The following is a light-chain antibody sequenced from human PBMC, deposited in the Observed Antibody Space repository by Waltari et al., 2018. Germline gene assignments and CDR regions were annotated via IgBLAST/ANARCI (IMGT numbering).Light chain of an antibody. CDR3: QAWVSTTVV. Sequence: SYELTQPPSLSVSPGQAASITCSGDKLGDKHVSWYQQKPGQSPVVVIYKDTKRPSGIPQRFSASASGNTATLTISGTQAMDEADYYCQAWVSTTVVFGGGTRLTVL. J-gene: IGLJ2*01. CDR1: KLGDKH. V-gene: IGLV3-1*01. CDR2: KDT.